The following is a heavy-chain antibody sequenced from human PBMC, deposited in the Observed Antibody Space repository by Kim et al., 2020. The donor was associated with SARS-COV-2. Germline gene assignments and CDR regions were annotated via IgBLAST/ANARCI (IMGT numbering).Heavy chain of an antibody. D-gene: IGHD3-3*01. CDR2: IKRTPDGGTT. CDR3: NTYSPIAWSG. Sequence: GGSLRLSCAASGFTFTDAAMHWVRQGPGKGLEWVGRIKRTPDGGTTVYAAPVQGRFTISRDDSKNTLYLQLNRLITEDTAVYSCNTYSPIAWSGWGQGTLVTVSS. CDR1: GFTFTDAA. V-gene: IGHV3-15*01. J-gene: IGHJ4*02.